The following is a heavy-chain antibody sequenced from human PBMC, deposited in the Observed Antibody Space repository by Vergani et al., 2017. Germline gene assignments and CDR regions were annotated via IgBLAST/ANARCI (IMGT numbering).Heavy chain of an antibody. CDR1: GFTFSSYA. D-gene: IGHD3-10*01. V-gene: IGHV3-64*01. Sequence: EVQLVESGGGLVQPGGSLGLSCAASGFTFSSYAMHWVRQAPGKGLEYVSAISSNGGSTYYANSVKGRFTISRDNSKNTLYLQMGSLRAEDMAVYYCARVSRGLFDYWGQGTLVTVSS. CDR3: ARVSRGLFDY. CDR2: ISSNGGST. J-gene: IGHJ4*02.